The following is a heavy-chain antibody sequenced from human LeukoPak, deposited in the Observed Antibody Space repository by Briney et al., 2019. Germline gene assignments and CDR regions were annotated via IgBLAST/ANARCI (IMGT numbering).Heavy chain of an antibody. CDR3: ARRRYGCSGGSCYSVLVKSRLLVDYYYMDV. Sequence: ASVKVSCKASGCTFTSYAISWVRQAPGQGLEWMGGIIPICGTANYAQKFQGRVTITADESTSTAYMELSSLRSEDTAVYYCARRRYGCSGGSCYSVLVKSRLLVDYYYMDVWGKGTTVTVSS. CDR1: GCTFTSYA. CDR2: IIPICGTA. V-gene: IGHV1-69*13. J-gene: IGHJ6*03. D-gene: IGHD2-15*01.